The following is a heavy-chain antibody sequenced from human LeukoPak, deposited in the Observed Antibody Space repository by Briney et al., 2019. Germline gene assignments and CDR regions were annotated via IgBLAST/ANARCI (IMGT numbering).Heavy chain of an antibody. CDR1: GFTFSSYA. D-gene: IGHD2-15*01. V-gene: IGHV3-20*04. CDR2: INWNGGST. Sequence: GGSLRLSCAASGFTFSSYAMSWVRQAPGKGLEWVSGINWNGGSTGYADSVKGRFTISRDNAKNSLYLQMNSLRAEDTASYYCARAHSAGYYYYYMDVWGKGTTVTVSS. J-gene: IGHJ6*03. CDR3: ARAHSAGYYYYYMDV.